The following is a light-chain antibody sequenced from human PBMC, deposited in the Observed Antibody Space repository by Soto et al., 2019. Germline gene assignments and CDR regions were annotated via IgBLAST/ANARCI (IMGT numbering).Light chain of an antibody. V-gene: IGLV1-51*01. J-gene: IGLJ1*01. CDR1: SSNIGNNY. CDR3: GTWDNSLIASYV. CDR2: DND. Sequence: SVLTQPPSVSAAPGKKVTISCSGSSSNIGNNYVSWYQQLPGTAPKLLIYDNDERPSGIPDRFSGSKSGTSATLGITGLQTGDEADYYCGTWDNSLIASYVFGSGTKVTVL.